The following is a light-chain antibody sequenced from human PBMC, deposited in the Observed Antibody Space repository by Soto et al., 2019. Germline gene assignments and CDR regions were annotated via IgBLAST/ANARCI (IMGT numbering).Light chain of an antibody. V-gene: IGKV1-39*01. CDR3: QQSYNSPQT. CDR1: QTISSW. J-gene: IGKJ1*01. CDR2: TAS. Sequence: DVQMTQSPSTLSGSVGDSVTITCRPSQTISSWLAWYQQKRGKAPKRXIYTASSLQSGVPSRFSGSGSGTDFTLTINSLQPEDFATYSCQQSYNSPQTFGQGTKVDIK.